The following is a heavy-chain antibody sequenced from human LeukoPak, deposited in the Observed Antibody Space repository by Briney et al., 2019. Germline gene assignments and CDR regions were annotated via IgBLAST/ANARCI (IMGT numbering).Heavy chain of an antibody. CDR2: IYYSGST. J-gene: IGHJ4*02. V-gene: IGHV4-39*01. CDR1: GGSISSSSYY. CDR3: ARHAGGYYYDSSGVYYFDY. Sequence: PSETLSLTCTVSGGSISSSSYYWGWIRQPPGKGLEWIGSIYYSGSTYYNPSLKSRVTISVDTSKNQFSLKLSSVTAADTAVYYCARHAGGYYYDSSGVYYFDYWGQGTLVTVSS. D-gene: IGHD3-22*01.